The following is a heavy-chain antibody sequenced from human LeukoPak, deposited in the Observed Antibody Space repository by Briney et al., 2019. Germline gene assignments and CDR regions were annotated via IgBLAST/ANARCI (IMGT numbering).Heavy chain of an antibody. V-gene: IGHV3-15*04. D-gene: IGHD1-7*01. Sequence: GGSLRLSCVGSGFTFSSHAMSWVRQAPGKGLEWVGQTVSEIDGGTTDYAAPVKGRFTISRDDSKSTLYLQMNSLKIEDTAVYYCTTDEDWNYARKDVWGQGATVIVSS. CDR1: GFTFSSHA. CDR2: TVSEIDGGTT. J-gene: IGHJ6*02. CDR3: TTDEDWNYARKDV.